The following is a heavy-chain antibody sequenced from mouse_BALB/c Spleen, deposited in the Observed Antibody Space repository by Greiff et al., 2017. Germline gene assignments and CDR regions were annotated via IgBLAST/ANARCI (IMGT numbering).Heavy chain of an antibody. CDR2: IFPGTGTT. J-gene: IGHJ4*01. Sequence: QVQLQQSGAELVKPGASVKLSCKTSGYTFTSYWIQWVKQRPGQGLGWIGEIFPGTGTTYYNEKFKGKATLTIDTSSSTAYMQLSSLTSEDSAVYFCARSGYGNPYYYAMDYWGQGTSGTVSS. V-gene: IGHV1S132*01. CDR1: GYTFTSYW. CDR3: ARSGYGNPYYYAMDY. D-gene: IGHD2-10*02.